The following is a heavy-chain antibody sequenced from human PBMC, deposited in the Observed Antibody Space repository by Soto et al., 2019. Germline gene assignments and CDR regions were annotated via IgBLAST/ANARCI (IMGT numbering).Heavy chain of an antibody. CDR3: AKNSWGSYYGSYFDY. J-gene: IGHJ4*02. CDR1: GFTFRSFA. CDR2: ISGSGGST. Sequence: GGSLRLSCETSGFTFRSFAMSWVRQAPGKGLEWVSTISGSGGSTYYADSVKGRFTISRDHSKNTLYLQMNSLRAEDTAVYYCAKNSWGSYYGSYFDYWGQGALVTVSS. V-gene: IGHV3-23*01. D-gene: IGHD3-10*01.